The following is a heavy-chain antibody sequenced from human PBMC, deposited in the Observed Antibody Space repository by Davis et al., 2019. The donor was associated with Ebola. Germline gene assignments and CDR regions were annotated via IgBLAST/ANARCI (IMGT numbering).Heavy chain of an antibody. Sequence: GESLKISCAASGFTVSSNYMSWVRQAPGKGLEWVSVIYSGGSTYYADSVKGRFTISRDNSKNTLYLQMNSLRAEDTAVYYCARDPTGYDFWSGYLSPGFVREDYGMDVWGQGTTVTVSS. CDR3: ARDPTGYDFWSGYLSPGFVREDYGMDV. CDR1: GFTVSSNY. V-gene: IGHV3-66*01. J-gene: IGHJ6*02. D-gene: IGHD3-3*01. CDR2: IYSGGST.